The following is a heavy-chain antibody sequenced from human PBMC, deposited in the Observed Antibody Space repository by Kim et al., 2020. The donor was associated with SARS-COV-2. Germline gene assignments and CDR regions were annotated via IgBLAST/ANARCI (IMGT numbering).Heavy chain of an antibody. J-gene: IGHJ6*02. CDR1: GGTFSSYA. V-gene: IGHV1-69*13. Sequence: SVKVSCKASGGTFSSYAISWVRQAPGQGLEWMGGIIPIFGTAHYAQKFQGRATITADESTGTAYMERSSLRSEDTAVYYCAGVVRPWTICGVVSTFDHGMDVWGQGTTVTVSS. CDR3: AGVVRPWTICGVVSTFDHGMDV. CDR2: IIPIFGTA. D-gene: IGHD3-3*01.